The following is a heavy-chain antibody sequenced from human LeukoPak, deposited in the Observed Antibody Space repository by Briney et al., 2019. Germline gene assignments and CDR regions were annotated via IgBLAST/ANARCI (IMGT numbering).Heavy chain of an antibody. V-gene: IGHV3-23*01. CDR3: AKDEKAPYGVPDY. CDR2: ISDSGSST. D-gene: IGHD4-17*01. J-gene: IGHJ4*02. CDR1: GFFLSNYA. Sequence: PGGSLRLSCAASGFFLSNYAMSWVRQAPGKGLEWGSGISDSGSSTYYADSVKGRFTISRDNSKNTLYLQMDSLRAEDTAVYYCAKDEKAPYGVPDYWGQGTLVTVSS.